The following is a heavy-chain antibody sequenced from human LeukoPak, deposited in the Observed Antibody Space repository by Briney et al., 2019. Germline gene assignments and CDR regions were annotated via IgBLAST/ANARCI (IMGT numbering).Heavy chain of an antibody. CDR2: ISSSSSNI. J-gene: IGHJ4*02. CDR1: GFTFSSYS. D-gene: IGHD3-22*01. V-gene: IGHV3-48*02. Sequence: QPGGSLRLSCVASGFTFSSYSMNWVRQAPGKGLEWVSYISSSSSNIYDADSVKGRFTISRDNAKNSLYLQMNSLRDEDTAVYYCARDWGSTGYPIDYWGQGTLVTVSS. CDR3: ARDWGSTGYPIDY.